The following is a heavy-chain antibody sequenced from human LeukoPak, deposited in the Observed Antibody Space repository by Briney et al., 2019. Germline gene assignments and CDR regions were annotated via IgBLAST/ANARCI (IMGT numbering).Heavy chain of an antibody. CDR3: ARDPRHMVTTKYNAFDI. D-gene: IGHD4-17*01. Sequence: ASLKFSCKTSGYTFTNYGFSWVRHAPGQRLECWGCLSPYNANTRYTQKFQDKVTMTTDTPAGTAYKKLRSLRSDDTAVYYCARDPRHMVTTKYNAFDIWGQGTMVTVSS. CDR2: LSPYNANT. V-gene: IGHV1-18*01. CDR1: GYTFTNYG. J-gene: IGHJ3*02.